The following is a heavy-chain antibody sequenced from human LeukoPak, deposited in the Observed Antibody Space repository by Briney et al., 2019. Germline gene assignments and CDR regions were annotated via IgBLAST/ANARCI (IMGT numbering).Heavy chain of an antibody. CDR1: GITLSNYA. CDR2: ISGSAGGT. Sequence: GGSLRLSCVVSGITLSNYAMSWVRHAPGKGLEWVSGISGSAGGTNYADSVKGRFTISRDNSMNTMYLQMNSLRAEDTAVYFCAKRGIVIRGLLIIGFHKEAYYFDSWGQGILVTVSS. J-gene: IGHJ4*02. CDR3: AKRGIVIRGLLIIGFHKEAYYFDS. D-gene: IGHD3-10*01. V-gene: IGHV3-23*01.